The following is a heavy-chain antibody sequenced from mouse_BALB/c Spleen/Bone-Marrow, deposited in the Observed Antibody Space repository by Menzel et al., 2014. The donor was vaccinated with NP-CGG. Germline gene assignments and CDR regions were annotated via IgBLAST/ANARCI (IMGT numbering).Heavy chain of an antibody. J-gene: IGHJ1*01. D-gene: IGHD1-1*01. CDR1: GYTFTDYY. V-gene: IGHV1-84*02. CDR2: IYPGGGNT. CDR3: ARPPYYYGSSYYWYFDV. Sequence: QVHVKQSGPELVKPGASVKISCKASGYTFTDYYINWVKQKPGQGLEWIGWIYPGGGNTKYNEKFKGKATLTVDTSSSTAYMQLNSLTSEDTAVYFCARPPYYYGSSYYWYFDVWGAGTTVTVSS.